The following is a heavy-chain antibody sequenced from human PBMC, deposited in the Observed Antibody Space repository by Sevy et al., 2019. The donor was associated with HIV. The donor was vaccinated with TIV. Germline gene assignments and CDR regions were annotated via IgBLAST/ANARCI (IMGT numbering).Heavy chain of an antibody. Sequence: ASVKVSCKVSGYTLTELSMHWVRQAPGKGLEWMGGFDPEDGETIYAQKFQGRVTMTEDTSTDTAYMELSSLRSEDTAVYYCATITMVQGVIISLGEWGQGTLVTVSS. CDR2: FDPEDGET. CDR3: ATITMVQGVIISLGE. D-gene: IGHD3-10*01. CDR1: GYTLTELS. V-gene: IGHV1-24*01. J-gene: IGHJ4*02.